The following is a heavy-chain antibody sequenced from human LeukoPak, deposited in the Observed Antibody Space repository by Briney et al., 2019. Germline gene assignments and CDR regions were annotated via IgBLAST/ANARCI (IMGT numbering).Heavy chain of an antibody. CDR1: GFIFSNYW. Sequence: GGSLRLSCEASGFIFSNYWMHWVRQAPGNGPVWVARIHRDGSSISYADSVKGRFTISRDNAQNTLYLQMNSLRVDDTAVYYCARADGAFYYYYTDVWGKGTTVMISS. CDR2: IHRDGSSI. V-gene: IGHV3-74*01. D-gene: IGHD4/OR15-4a*01. CDR3: ARADGAFYYYYTDV. J-gene: IGHJ6*03.